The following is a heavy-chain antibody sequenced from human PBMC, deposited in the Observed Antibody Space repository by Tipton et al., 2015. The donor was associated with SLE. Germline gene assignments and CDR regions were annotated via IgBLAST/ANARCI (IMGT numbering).Heavy chain of an antibody. D-gene: IGHD1-1*01. CDR3: ARGVLRPFDY. V-gene: IGHV4-38-2*02. Sequence: GLVKPSETLSLTCSVSGYSITSGHLWGWIRQSPGKGLEWIGSIFYSGTTYYKSSLKSRVTISVDTSKNQFSLKLSSVTAADTAVYYCARGVLRPFDYWGQGTLVTVSS. J-gene: IGHJ4*02. CDR1: GYSITSGHL. CDR2: IFYSGTT.